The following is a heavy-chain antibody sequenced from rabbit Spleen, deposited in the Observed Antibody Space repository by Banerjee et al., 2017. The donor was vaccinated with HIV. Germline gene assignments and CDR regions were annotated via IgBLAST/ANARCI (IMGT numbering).Heavy chain of an antibody. Sequence: QSLEESGGGLVKPGGTLTLTCTVSGFSFSSSYYMCWVRQASGKGLEWIACINAITGKAVYASWAKGRFTFSKTSSTTVTLQMTRLTAADTATYFCARDTSSSFSSYGMDLWGQGTLVTVS. CDR1: GFSFSSSYY. CDR2: INAITGKA. J-gene: IGHJ6*01. V-gene: IGHV1S40*01. CDR3: ARDTSSSFSSYGMDL. D-gene: IGHD1-1*01.